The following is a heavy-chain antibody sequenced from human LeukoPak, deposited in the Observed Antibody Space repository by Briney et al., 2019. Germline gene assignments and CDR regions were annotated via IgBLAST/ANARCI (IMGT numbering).Heavy chain of an antibody. CDR1: GFTFSSYG. Sequence: GGSLRLSCAASGFTFSSYGMHWVRQAPGKGLEWVAVISYDGSNKYYADSVKGRFTISRDNPKNTLYLQMNSLRAEDTAVYYCAKAEMADLDYWGQGTLVTVSS. V-gene: IGHV3-30*18. D-gene: IGHD5-24*01. CDR3: AKAEMADLDY. J-gene: IGHJ4*02. CDR2: ISYDGSNK.